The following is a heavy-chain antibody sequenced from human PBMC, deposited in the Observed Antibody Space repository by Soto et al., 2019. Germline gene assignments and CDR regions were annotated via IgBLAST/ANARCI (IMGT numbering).Heavy chain of an antibody. V-gene: IGHV3-30*18. CDR2: ISRDGNIE. CDR3: AKKRSAMYGPTDGLDV. D-gene: IGHD2-8*01. J-gene: IGHJ3*01. CDR1: GFTFSTYG. Sequence: QVQLVESGGDVVQPGRSLRLSCAASGFTFSTYGMHWVRQAPGKGLEWVAVISRDGNIENYADSVKGRFTISRDNSKNTVSLQMNSLRAEDTAVYYCAKKRSAMYGPTDGLDVWGKGTMVTVSS.